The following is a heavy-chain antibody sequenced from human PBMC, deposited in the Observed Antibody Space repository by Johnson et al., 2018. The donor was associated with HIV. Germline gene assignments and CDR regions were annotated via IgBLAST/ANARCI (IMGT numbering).Heavy chain of an antibody. CDR2: IKSRTDSGTT. CDR3: AREEGSGEPPNAFDI. J-gene: IGHJ3*02. D-gene: IGHD3-16*01. CDR1: GFTFSNAW. Sequence: VQLVESGGGLVKPGGSLRLSCAASGFTFSNAWMIWVRQAPGKGLEWVGRIKSRTDSGTTDYAAPVKGRLAISRDDSKNTLYLQMNSLKTEDTAVYYCAREEGSGEPPNAFDIWGQGTMVTVSS. V-gene: IGHV3-15*01.